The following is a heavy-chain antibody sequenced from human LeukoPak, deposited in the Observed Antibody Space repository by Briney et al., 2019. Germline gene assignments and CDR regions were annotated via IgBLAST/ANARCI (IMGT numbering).Heavy chain of an antibody. CDR3: ARFRNRGSYRYRQDPIDY. Sequence: SETLSLTCAVSGGSISSSNWWSWVRQPPGQGLEWIGEIYHSGSTNYNPSLKSRVTISVDKSKNQFSLKLSSVTAADTAVYYCARFRNRGSYRYRQDPIDYWGQGTLVTVSS. D-gene: IGHD3-16*02. J-gene: IGHJ4*02. V-gene: IGHV4-4*02. CDR2: IYHSGST. CDR1: GGSISSSNW.